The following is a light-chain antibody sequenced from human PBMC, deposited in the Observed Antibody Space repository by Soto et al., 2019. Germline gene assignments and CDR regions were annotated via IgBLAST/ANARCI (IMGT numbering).Light chain of an antibody. J-gene: IGLJ1*01. CDR1: SNDIGTYDY. Sequence: QSALTQPLSVAGSPGQSITSSCTGNSNDIGTYDYVCWYQQHPGKAPRLLIHGVHNRSPGISGRFSASKSGLTASLTISGLQAEDEADYYCTAFSANRVYLFGPGTKVTVL. CDR3: TAFSANRVYL. V-gene: IGLV2-14*01. CDR2: GVH.